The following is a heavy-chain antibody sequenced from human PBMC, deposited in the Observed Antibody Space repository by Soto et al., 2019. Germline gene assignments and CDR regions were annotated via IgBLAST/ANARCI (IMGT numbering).Heavy chain of an antibody. J-gene: IGHJ6*02. V-gene: IGHV2-26*01. CDR1: GFSLSDGKMG. CDR2: IFSNDQK. Sequence: QVTLKESGPVLVKPTGTLTLTCTVSGFSLSDGKMGVSWIRQPPGKALEWLAHIFSNDQKAYSTSLANRLTISKDTSKSQVVLTMTNMDPVDTATYYCARMRSTDWFHYYGMDVWGQGTTVTVSS. CDR3: ARMRSTDWFHYYGMDV. D-gene: IGHD3-9*01.